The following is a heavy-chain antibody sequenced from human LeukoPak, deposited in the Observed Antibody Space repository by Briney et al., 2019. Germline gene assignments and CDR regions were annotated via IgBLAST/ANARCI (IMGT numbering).Heavy chain of an antibody. CDR1: GYTFNHHG. Sequence: ASVKVSCKASGYTFNHHGISWVRQAPGQGLEWMGWVSCFNGDTHYAQKFQGRVTMTRDTSTTTAYMELRSLRSDDTDLYYCARDHTNTSGRYAYHDYWGQGTLVTVSS. D-gene: IGHD6-19*01. CDR3: ARDHTNTSGRYAYHDY. J-gene: IGHJ4*02. V-gene: IGHV1-18*04. CDR2: VSCFNGDT.